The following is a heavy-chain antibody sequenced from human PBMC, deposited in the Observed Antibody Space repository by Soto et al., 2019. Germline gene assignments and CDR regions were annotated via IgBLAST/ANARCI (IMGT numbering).Heavy chain of an antibody. D-gene: IGHD2-2*01. V-gene: IGHV4-34*01. Sequence: SETLSLTCAVYGGSFSGYYWSWIRQPPGKGLEWIGEINHSGSTNYNPSLKSRVTISVDTSKNQFSLKLSSVTAADTAVYYCARDHHRYCSSTSCYAAGFGYWGQGTLVTVSS. CDR1: GGSFSGYY. CDR2: INHSGST. J-gene: IGHJ4*02. CDR3: ARDHHRYCSSTSCYAAGFGY.